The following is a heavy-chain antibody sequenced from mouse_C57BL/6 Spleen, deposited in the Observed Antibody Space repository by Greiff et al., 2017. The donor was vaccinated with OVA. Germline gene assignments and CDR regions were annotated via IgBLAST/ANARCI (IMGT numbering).Heavy chain of an antibody. V-gene: IGHV5-4*01. CDR2: ISDGGSYT. CDR3: ARDADGSSYNYAMDY. Sequence: EVQVVESGGGLVKPGGSLKLSCAASGFTFSSYAMSWVRQTPEKRLEWVATISDGGSYTYYPDNVKGRFTISRDNAKNNLYLQMSHLKSEDTAMYYCARDADGSSYNYAMDYWGQGTSVTVSS. J-gene: IGHJ4*01. CDR1: GFTFSSYA. D-gene: IGHD1-1*01.